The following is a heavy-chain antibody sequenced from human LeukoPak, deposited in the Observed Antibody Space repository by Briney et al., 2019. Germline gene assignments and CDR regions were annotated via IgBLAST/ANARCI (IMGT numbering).Heavy chain of an antibody. CDR1: AGTFSSYA. D-gene: IGHD6-19*01. CDR3: ARQSSIEYYYYYMDV. CDR2: IIPIFGTA. J-gene: IGHJ6*03. V-gene: IGHV1-69*13. Sequence: SVKVSCKASAGTFSSYAISWVRQAPGQGLEWRGGIIPIFGTANYAQKFQGRVTITADESTSTAYMELSSLRSEDTAVYYCARQSSIEYYYYYMDVWGKGTTVTISS.